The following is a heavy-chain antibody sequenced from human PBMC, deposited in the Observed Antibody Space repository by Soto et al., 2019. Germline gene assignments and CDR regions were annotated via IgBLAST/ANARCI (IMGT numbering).Heavy chain of an antibody. CDR1: GGTFSSYA. D-gene: IGHD5-18*01. J-gene: IGHJ5*02. CDR3: AGEGGYSYGPTS. Sequence: QVQLVQSGAEVKKPGSSVKVSCKASGGTFSSYAISWVRQAPGQGLEWMGGIIPIFGTANYAQKCQGRVTITADETTGTASMELSSLRSEDTAVYYCAGEGGYSYGPTSWGQGTLVTVS. V-gene: IGHV1-69*12. CDR2: IIPIFGTA.